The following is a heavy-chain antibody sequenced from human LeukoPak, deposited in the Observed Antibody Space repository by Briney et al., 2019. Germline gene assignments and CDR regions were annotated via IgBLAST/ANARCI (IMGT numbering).Heavy chain of an antibody. J-gene: IGHJ4*02. D-gene: IGHD2-21*02. V-gene: IGHV4-30-2*01. Sequence: PSQTLSLTCTVSGGSISSGGYYWSWIRQPPGKGLEWIGYIYHSGSTHYNPSLKSRVTISVDRSKNQFSLKLSSVTAADTAVYYCARVVSAYCGGDCYSGTLFDYWGQGTLVTVSS. CDR3: ARVVSAYCGGDCYSGTLFDY. CDR2: IYHSGST. CDR1: GGSISSGGYY.